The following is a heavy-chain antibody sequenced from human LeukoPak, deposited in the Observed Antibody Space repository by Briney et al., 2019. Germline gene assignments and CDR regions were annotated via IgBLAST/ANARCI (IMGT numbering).Heavy chain of an antibody. D-gene: IGHD4/OR15-4a*01. CDR3: AREYGDNSAAHFDS. V-gene: IGHV1-2*02. J-gene: IGHJ4*02. CDR1: GYTFTVYY. CDR2: INANTGVT. Sequence: ASVKVSSKASGYTFTVYYIYSVRHAPGQGLECMGWINANTGVTNYAQNFWGRVTMTTDTSVSTAYMELSRLRSDDTAVYFCAREYGDNSAAHFDSWGQGTLVTVSS.